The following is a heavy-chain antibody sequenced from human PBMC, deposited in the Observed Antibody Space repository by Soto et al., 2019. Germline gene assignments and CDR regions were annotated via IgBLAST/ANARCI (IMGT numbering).Heavy chain of an antibody. V-gene: IGHV4-59*01. D-gene: IGHD5-12*01. CDR1: GGSISSYY. Sequence: PSETLSLTCTVSGGSISSYYWSWIRQPPGKGLEWIGYIYYSGSTNYNPSLKSRVTISVDTSKNQFSLKLSSVTAADTAVYYCARAKATGRPGGMDVWGQGTTVTVYS. CDR3: ARAKATGRPGGMDV. J-gene: IGHJ6*02. CDR2: IYYSGST.